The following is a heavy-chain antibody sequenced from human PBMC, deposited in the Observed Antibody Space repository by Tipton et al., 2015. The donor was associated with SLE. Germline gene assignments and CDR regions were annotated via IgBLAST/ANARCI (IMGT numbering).Heavy chain of an antibody. D-gene: IGHD2-15*01. CDR3: ARGAADFS. J-gene: IGHJ5*02. CDR1: GGSISSSSYY. CDR2: IYYSGST. V-gene: IGHV4-39*07. Sequence: TLSLTCTVSGGSISSSSYYWGWIRQPPGKGLEWIGSIYYSGSTYYNPSLKSRVTISVDTSKNQFSLKLSSVTAADTAVYYCARGAADFSWGQGTLVTVSS.